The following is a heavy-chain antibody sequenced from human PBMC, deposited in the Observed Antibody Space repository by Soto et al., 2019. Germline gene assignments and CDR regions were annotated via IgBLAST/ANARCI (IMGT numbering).Heavy chain of an antibody. CDR1: GFTFSNAW. CDR3: TTDRVWIGDILWFGELLIPNFDY. CDR2: IKSKTDGGTT. Sequence: PVGSLRISCAASGFTFSNAWMSWVRQAPGKGLEWVGRIKSKTDGGTTDYAAPVKGRFTISRDDSKNTLYLQMNSLKTEDTAVYYCTTDRVWIGDILWFGELLIPNFDYWGQGTLVTVSS. J-gene: IGHJ4*02. V-gene: IGHV3-15*01. D-gene: IGHD3-10*01.